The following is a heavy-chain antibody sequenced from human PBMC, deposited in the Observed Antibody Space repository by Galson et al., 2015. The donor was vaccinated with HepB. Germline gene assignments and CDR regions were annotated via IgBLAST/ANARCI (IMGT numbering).Heavy chain of an antibody. CDR2: INPNGGTT. Sequence: SVKVSCKASGYTFTTYYIHWVRQAPGQGLEWMGIINPNGGTTNYAQRFQGRVTMTRDTSTSTVYLELSSLRSEDTAVYYCARALYGSGSYSNPNWFDPWGQGTLVTVSS. J-gene: IGHJ5*02. CDR3: ARALYGSGSYSNPNWFDP. CDR1: GYTFTTYY. V-gene: IGHV1-46*03. D-gene: IGHD3-10*01.